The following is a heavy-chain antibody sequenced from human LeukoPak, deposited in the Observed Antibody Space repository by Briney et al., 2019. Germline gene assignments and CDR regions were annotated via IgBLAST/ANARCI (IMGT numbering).Heavy chain of an antibody. J-gene: IGHJ4*02. D-gene: IGHD5-12*01. V-gene: IGHV3-30*18. CDR3: AKDDSYSGYVY. CDR1: GFTFSSYG. Sequence: GRSLRLSCAASGFTFSSYGMHWVRQAPGKGQEWVAVISYDGSNKYYADSVKGRFTISRDNSKNTLYLQMNSLRAEDTAVYYCAKDDSYSGYVYWGQGTLVTVSS. CDR2: ISYDGSNK.